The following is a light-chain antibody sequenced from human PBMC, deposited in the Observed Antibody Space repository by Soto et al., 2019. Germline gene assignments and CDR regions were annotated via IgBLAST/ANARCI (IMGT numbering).Light chain of an antibody. CDR3: QQYFRPWT. J-gene: IGKJ1*01. CDR2: CAS. Sequence: DIVMTQSPDSLAVSLGERATINCKSSQSVLYSSNNKNYLAWCQQKPGQPPKLLIYCASTRESGVPDRFSGSGSGTDFTLTISSLQAEDVAVYYCQQYFRPWTFGQGTKVEIK. CDR1: QSVLYSSNNKNY. V-gene: IGKV4-1*01.